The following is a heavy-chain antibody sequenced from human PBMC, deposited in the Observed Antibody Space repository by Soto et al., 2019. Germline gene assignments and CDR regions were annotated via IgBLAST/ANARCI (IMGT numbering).Heavy chain of an antibody. V-gene: IGHV4-38-2*01. D-gene: IGHD5-12*01. J-gene: IGHJ4*02. CDR3: ARVHISGHGVDY. Sequence: TSETLSLTCAVSGYSISSGYYWAWIRQPPGQGLEWFGSISHSGSTYYNPSLKSRVTISVHTSKNQFSLDRTSVTAADTAIYYCARVHISGHGVDYWGQGTLVTVSS. CDR1: GYSISSGYY. CDR2: ISHSGST.